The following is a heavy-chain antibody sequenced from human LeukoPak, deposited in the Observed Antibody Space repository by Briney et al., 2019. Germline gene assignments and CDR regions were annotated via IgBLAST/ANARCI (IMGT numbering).Heavy chain of an antibody. Sequence: SETLSLTCSVSGYSIANGYHWAWVRQPPGKRLEWLGSIYQSGSTYNNLSLKRGLTMSVDTSKTQFSLTMPAVTAADTALYYCARSEINDYMRFWGQGILVTVSS. D-gene: IGHD4-11*01. J-gene: IGHJ4*02. CDR2: IYQSGST. CDR3: ARSEINDYMRF. V-gene: IGHV4-38-2*01. CDR1: GYSIANGYH.